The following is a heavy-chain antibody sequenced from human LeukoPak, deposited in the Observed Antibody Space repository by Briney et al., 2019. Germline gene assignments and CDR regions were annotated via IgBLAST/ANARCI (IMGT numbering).Heavy chain of an antibody. D-gene: IGHD2-15*01. CDR3: AKGGISHDAFDI. CDR2: IAYDGSNK. Sequence: GGSLRLSCAASGFTFSTYAMHWVRQAPGKGLEWVAVIAYDGSNKHYADSVKGRFTISRDNSKNTLYLQMNSLRAEDTAVYYCAKGGISHDAFDIWGQGTMVTVSS. V-gene: IGHV3-30-3*01. J-gene: IGHJ3*02. CDR1: GFTFSTYA.